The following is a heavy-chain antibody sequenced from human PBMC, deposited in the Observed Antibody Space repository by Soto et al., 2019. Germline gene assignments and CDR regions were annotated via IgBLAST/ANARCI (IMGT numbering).Heavy chain of an antibody. D-gene: IGHD6-13*01. CDR3: ARLAAAGTGHFDF. J-gene: IGHJ4*02. CDR2: ISSSSSAI. V-gene: IGHV3-48*01. Sequence: PWGSLRLSCAASGFTFNSYSMNWVRQAPGKGLEWISYISSSSSAIYYADSVKGRFTISRDNAKNSLYLQMNSLRVEDTAVYYCARLAAAGTGHFDFWGQGTLVTVSS. CDR1: GFTFNSYS.